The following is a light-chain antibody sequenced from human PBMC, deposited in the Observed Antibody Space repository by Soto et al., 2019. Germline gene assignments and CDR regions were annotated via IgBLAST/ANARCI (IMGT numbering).Light chain of an antibody. V-gene: IGKV1-6*01. Sequence: IQITRSPSSLSSSVGDRVTITCRASQGIRSELGWYQQKPGKAPNLLIYTASTLQSGVPSRFSGSGSGKDLTTTISSMQPEDFETYYCIQEYNYKRTFGGGKKV. CDR3: IQEYNYKRT. CDR1: QGIRSE. CDR2: TAS. J-gene: IGKJ4*01.